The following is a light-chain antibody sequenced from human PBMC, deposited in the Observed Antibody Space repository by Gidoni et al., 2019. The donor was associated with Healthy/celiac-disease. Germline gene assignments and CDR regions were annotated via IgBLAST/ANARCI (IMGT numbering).Light chain of an antibody. CDR3: RQYNSYTLT. V-gene: IGKV1-5*03. Sequence: DIQMPQSPSTLSASVGDRVTITCRASQSISSWLAWYQQKQGKAPKLLIYKAASLESGFPSRFSSSGSGTEFTLTISSLQPYDFATYYCRQYNSYTLTFGGGTKVEIK. CDR1: QSISSW. CDR2: KAA. J-gene: IGKJ4*02.